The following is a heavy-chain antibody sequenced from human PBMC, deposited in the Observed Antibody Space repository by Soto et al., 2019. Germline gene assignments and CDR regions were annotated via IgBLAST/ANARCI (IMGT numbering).Heavy chain of an antibody. CDR2: ISGSGGST. D-gene: IGHD3-9*01. V-gene: IGHV3-23*01. CDR3: AKGGEYDILTGYEYYFDY. CDR1: GFTFSSYA. J-gene: IGHJ4*02. Sequence: GGSLRLSCAASGFTFSSYAMSWVRQAPGKGLEWVSAISGSGGSTYYADSVKGRFTISRDNSKNTLYLQMNSLRAEDTAVYYCAKGGEYDILTGYEYYFDYWGQGTLVTVS.